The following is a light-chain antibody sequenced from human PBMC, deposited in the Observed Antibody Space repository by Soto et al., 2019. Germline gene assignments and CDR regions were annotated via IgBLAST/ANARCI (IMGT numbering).Light chain of an antibody. V-gene: IGKV1-33*01. CDR3: QQYENLPT. CDR2: DAS. Sequence: DLQMTQSPRSLSAPLRPVVTITCQASQNINNYLNWYQQKPGRAPKLLIYDASNLEAGVPSRFRGSGSGTDFTFTISRLQPEDIATYYCQQYENLPTFGQGTRLEIK. J-gene: IGKJ5*01. CDR1: QNINNY.